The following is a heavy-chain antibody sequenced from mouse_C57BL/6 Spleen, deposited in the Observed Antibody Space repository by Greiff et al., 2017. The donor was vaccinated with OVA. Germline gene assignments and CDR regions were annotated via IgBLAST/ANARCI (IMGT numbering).Heavy chain of an antibody. D-gene: IGHD2-5*01. CDR2: IYPGDGDT. CDR3: ARNGDSNYAYGYFDV. CDR1: GYAFSSYW. Sequence: VQLKESGAELVKPGASVKISCKASGYAFSSYWMHWVKQRPGQGLEWIGQIYPGDGDTNYNGKFQGKATLTADKSSSTAYMQLSSLTSEDSAVYFCARNGDSNYAYGYFDVWGTGTTVTVSS. V-gene: IGHV1-80*01. J-gene: IGHJ1*03.